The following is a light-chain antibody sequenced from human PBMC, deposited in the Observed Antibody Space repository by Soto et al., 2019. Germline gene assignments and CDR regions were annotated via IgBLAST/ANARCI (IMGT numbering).Light chain of an antibody. Sequence: DIQMTQSPSSLSASVGDRVTITCRASQGISNYLAWYQQKPGKVPKLLIYAASTLQSGVPSRFSGSGSGIDFTLTISSLQPEDVATYYCQKYNSAPRWTFGQGTKVEIK. CDR2: AAS. CDR1: QGISNY. V-gene: IGKV1-27*01. J-gene: IGKJ1*01. CDR3: QKYNSAPRWT.